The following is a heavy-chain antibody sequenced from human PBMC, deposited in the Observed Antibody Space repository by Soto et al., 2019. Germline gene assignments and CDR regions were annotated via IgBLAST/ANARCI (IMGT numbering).Heavy chain of an antibody. CDR2: ISGSGGST. D-gene: IGHD2-15*01. Sequence: EVQLLESGGGLVQPGGSLRLSCAASGFTFSSYAMSWVRQAPGKGLEWVSAISGSGGSTYYADSVKGRFTISRDNSKNTLYLQMNSQRAEDTAVYYCAKAPCSGGSCYSGSVDYWGQGALVTVSS. CDR1: GFTFSSYA. CDR3: AKAPCSGGSCYSGSVDY. J-gene: IGHJ4*02. V-gene: IGHV3-23*01.